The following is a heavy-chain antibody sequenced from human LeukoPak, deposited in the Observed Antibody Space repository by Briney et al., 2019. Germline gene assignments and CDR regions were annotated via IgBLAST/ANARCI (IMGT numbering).Heavy chain of an antibody. D-gene: IGHD6-19*01. CDR1: GFSFSSYG. Sequence: GGSLRLSCAASGFSFSSYGMYWVRQAPGKGLEWVAVIWHDESAEFYGDSVKGRFSISRDSSKNTLYLQMDRLRVEDTARYYCAKDHRGGWSGYFDSWGQGALVTVSS. CDR2: IWHDESAE. CDR3: AKDHRGGWSGYFDS. V-gene: IGHV3-33*06. J-gene: IGHJ4*02.